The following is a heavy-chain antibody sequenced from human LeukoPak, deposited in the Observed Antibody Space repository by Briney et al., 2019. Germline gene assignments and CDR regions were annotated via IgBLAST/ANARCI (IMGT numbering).Heavy chain of an antibody. CDR3: ARGNIAARFFDY. V-gene: IGHV3-21*01. J-gene: IGHJ4*02. CDR1: GFTFSSYT. D-gene: IGHD6-6*01. CDR2: IDTSGSYI. Sequence: GGSLRLSCAASGFTFSSYTMNWVRQAPGKGLEWVSSIDTSGSYIYNADSLKGRFTISRDNAKNSLYLQMNSLRAEDTAVYYCARGNIAARFFDYWGQGTLVTVSS.